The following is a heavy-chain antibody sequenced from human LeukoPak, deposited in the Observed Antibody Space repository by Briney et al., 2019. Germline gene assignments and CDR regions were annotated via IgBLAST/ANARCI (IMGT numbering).Heavy chain of an antibody. CDR2: MNPNSGNT. CDR3: ARGRRGTMVRGVNYY. D-gene: IGHD3-10*01. Sequence: ASVKVSCKASGYTFTSYDINWVRQATGQGLEWMGWMNPNSGNTGYAQKLQGRVTMTRNTSISTAYMELSSLRSEDTAVYYCARGRRGTMVRGVNYYWGQGTLVTVSS. J-gene: IGHJ4*02. CDR1: GYTFTSYD. V-gene: IGHV1-8*01.